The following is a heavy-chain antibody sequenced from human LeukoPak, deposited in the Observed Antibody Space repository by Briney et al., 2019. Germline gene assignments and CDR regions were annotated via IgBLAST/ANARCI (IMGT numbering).Heavy chain of an antibody. CDR2: IYHSGST. D-gene: IGHD2-21*02. J-gene: IGHJ4*02. CDR1: GGSISSSNW. V-gene: IGHV4-4*02. CDR3: VVVVTAIRFRDF. Sequence: PSETLSLTCAVSGGSISSSNWWSWVRQPPGKGLEWIGEIYHSGSTNYNPSLESRVTISVDTSKSQFSLNLRSVTAADTAVYYCVVVVTAIRFRDFWGQGTLVTVSS.